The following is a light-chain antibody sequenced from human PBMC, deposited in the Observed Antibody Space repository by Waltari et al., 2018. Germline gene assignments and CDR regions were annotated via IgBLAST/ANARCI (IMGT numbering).Light chain of an antibody. CDR2: EDN. CDR1: KLGQKY. V-gene: IGLV3-1*01. Sequence: SYDLTQPPSVSVSPGQTASITCSGDKLGQKYFFWYRQKTGQSPVLVMYEDNRRPSGIPERVSGSNSGNTATLTISETQVMDDAYYYCQVWDSSTDVVFGGGTKLTVL. CDR3: QVWDSSTDVV. J-gene: IGLJ2*01.